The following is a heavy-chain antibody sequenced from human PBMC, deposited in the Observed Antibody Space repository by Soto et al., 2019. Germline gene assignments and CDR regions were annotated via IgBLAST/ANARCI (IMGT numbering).Heavy chain of an antibody. J-gene: IGHJ6*02. CDR2: ISWDGGST. D-gene: IGHD6-19*01. CDR3: AKVMGSEWLVHYYYYYGMDV. CDR1: GFTFDDYT. Sequence: GGSLRLSCAASGFTFDDYTMHWVRQAPGKGLEWVSLISWDGGSTYYADSVKGRFTISRDNSKNSLYLQMNSLRTEDTALYYCAKVMGSEWLVHYYYYYGMDVWGQGTTVTVSS. V-gene: IGHV3-43*01.